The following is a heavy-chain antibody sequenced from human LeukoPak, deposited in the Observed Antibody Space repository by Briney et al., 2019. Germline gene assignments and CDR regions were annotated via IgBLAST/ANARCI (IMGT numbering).Heavy chain of an antibody. J-gene: IGHJ4*02. CDR3: AKDRDYSSSGASVDY. V-gene: IGHV3-48*03. CDR2: ISSSGSTI. Sequence: PGGSLRLSCAASGFTFSTYEMNWVRQAPGKGLEWVSYISSSGSTIYYADSMKGRFTISRDNANNSLYLQMNSLRAEDTALYYCAKDRDYSSSGASVDYWGQGTLVTVSS. D-gene: IGHD6-6*01. CDR1: GFTFSTYE.